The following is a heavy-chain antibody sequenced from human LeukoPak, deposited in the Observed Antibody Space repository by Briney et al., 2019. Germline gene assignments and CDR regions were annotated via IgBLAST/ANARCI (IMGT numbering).Heavy chain of an antibody. CDR3: AKDTKPRLAAAAPFH. D-gene: IGHD6-13*01. V-gene: IGHV3-30*18. CDR1: GFIFSNYG. J-gene: IGHJ4*02. CDR2: ISYDGSNK. Sequence: PGRSLRLSCAASGFIFSNYGMHWVRQAPGKGLEWVAVISYDGSNKYYADSVKGRFTISRDNPKNTLYLQMNSLRAEDTAVYYCAKDTKPRLAAAAPFHWGQGTLVTVSS.